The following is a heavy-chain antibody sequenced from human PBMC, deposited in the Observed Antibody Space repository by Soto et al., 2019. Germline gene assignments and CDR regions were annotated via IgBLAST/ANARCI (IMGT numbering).Heavy chain of an antibody. CDR3: ARVRMYGKNYYGMDV. D-gene: IGHD4-17*01. V-gene: IGHV4-31*02. Sequence: PSETRSLTKTSSAASTSNGGYCWSWIRMHPGKGLEWIGYIYYSRSTYYNPSLKSRVTISVDTSKNQFSLKLSSVTAADTAVYYCARVRMYGKNYYGMDVWGQGPTVTV. CDR1: AASTSNGGYC. CDR2: IYYSRST. J-gene: IGHJ6*02.